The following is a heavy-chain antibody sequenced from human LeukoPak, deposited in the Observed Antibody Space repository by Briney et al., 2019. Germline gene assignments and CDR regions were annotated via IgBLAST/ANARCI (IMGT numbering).Heavy chain of an antibody. CDR2: TSSSDAGT. J-gene: IGHJ4*02. CDR1: GFTLSSYA. CDR3: AKAPVTSCSGVFYYPFDS. D-gene: IGHD2-15*01. V-gene: IGHV3-23*01. Sequence: GGSLRLSCAASGFTLSSYAMSWVRQAPGKGLEWVSATSSSDAGTYYAASVRGRFTVSRDDSKNTLYLQMNSLRAEDAAVYYCAKAPVTSCSGVFYYPFDSWGQGTLVTVSS.